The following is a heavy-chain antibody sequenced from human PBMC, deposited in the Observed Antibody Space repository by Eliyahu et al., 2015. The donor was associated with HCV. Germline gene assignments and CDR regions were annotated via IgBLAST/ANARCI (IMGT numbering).Heavy chain of an antibody. CDR1: GGTFSSYT. J-gene: IGHJ6*02. CDR3: ARSGFPGIAAAGLYYYYYGMDV. D-gene: IGHD6-13*01. CDR2: IIPILGIA. V-gene: IGHV1-69*02. Sequence: QVQLVQSGAEVKKPGSSVKVSCKASGGTFSSYTISWVRQAPGQGLEWMGRIIPILGIANYAQKFQGRVTITADKSTSTAYMALSSLRSEDTAVYYCARSGFPGIAAAGLYYYYYGMDVWGQGTTVTVSS.